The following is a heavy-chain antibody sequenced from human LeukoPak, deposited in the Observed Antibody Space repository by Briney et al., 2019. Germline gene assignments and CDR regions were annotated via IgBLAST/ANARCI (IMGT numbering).Heavy chain of an antibody. D-gene: IGHD7-27*01. CDR1: GYTFTSYY. J-gene: IGHJ4*02. Sequence: ASVKVSCKASGYTFTSYYMHWVRQAPGQGLEWMGIINPSGGSTSYAQKFQGRVTMTRDTSTSTVYMELSSLRSEDTAVYYCARDLANWGSWDYFDYWGQGTLVTVSS. CDR2: INPSGGST. CDR3: ARDLANWGSWDYFDY. V-gene: IGHV1-46*01.